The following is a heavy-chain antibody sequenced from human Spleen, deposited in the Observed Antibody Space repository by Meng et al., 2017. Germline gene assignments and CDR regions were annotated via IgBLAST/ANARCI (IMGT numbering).Heavy chain of an antibody. CDR2: ITGSGGGT. J-gene: IGHJ4*02. CDR1: GFTFSGYA. V-gene: IGHV3-23*01. CDR3: ARPINFDS. Sequence: GESLKISCAASGFTFSGYAMNWVRQVPGKGMEWVSAITGSGGGTYYADSVKGRFTTSRDNSKNTLYLQMNSLRDEDTAVYYCARPINFDSWGQGTLVTVSS. D-gene: IGHD1-14*01.